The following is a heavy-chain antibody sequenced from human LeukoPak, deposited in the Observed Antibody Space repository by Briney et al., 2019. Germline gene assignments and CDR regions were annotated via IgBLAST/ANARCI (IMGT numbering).Heavy chain of an antibody. Sequence: GGSLRLSCAASGFTFDDYAMHWVRQVPGKGLEWVSGISWNSGNIGYADSVKGRFSISRDNAKNSLYLQMNSLRAEDTAVYYCSKEGRGSSWSHWGQGTLVTVSS. D-gene: IGHD6-13*01. CDR3: SKEGRGSSWSH. CDR2: ISWNSGNI. J-gene: IGHJ4*02. CDR1: GFTFDDYA. V-gene: IGHV3-9*01.